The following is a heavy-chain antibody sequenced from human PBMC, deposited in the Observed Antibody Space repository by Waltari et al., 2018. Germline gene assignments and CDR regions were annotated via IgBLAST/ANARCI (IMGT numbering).Heavy chain of an antibody. J-gene: IGHJ4*02. Sequence: QVQLQESGPGLVKPSETLSLTCAVSGYSISSGYYWGWIRQPPGKGLEWIGSIYHSGSTYYNPSLKSRVTISVATSKNQFSLKLSSVTAADTAVYYCASREDYYGSGSYDYWGQGTLVTVSS. V-gene: IGHV4-38-2*01. CDR2: IYHSGST. CDR1: GYSISSGYY. D-gene: IGHD3-10*01. CDR3: ASREDYYGSGSYDY.